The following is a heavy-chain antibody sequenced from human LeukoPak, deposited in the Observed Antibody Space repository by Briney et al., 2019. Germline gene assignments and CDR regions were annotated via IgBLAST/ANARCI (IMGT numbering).Heavy chain of an antibody. CDR3: ARVKWQWLVLDYFDY. J-gene: IGHJ4*02. V-gene: IGHV3-30*02. D-gene: IGHD6-19*01. CDR2: IQYDDSEK. CDR1: GFTFTFSTSG. Sequence: GGSLRLSCAASGFTFTFSTSGMHWVRQAPGKGLEWVAFIQYDDSEKSYADSVKGRCTTSRDNSKNTVYLQMNSLRAEDTAVYYCARVKWQWLVLDYFDYWGQGTLVTVSS.